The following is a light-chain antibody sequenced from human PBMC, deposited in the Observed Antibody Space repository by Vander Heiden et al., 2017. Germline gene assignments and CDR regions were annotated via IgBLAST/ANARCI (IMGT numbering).Light chain of an antibody. CDR1: KLGDKY. V-gene: IGLV3-1*01. Sequence: SSELTQPPYVSVSPGQTASITCSGDKLGDKYACWYQQKQGQSPVLVIYQDSKRPSGIPERFSGSNSGNTATLTISGTQAMDEADYYCQAWDSSTAVFGGGTKLTGL. CDR3: QAWDSSTAV. J-gene: IGLJ2*01. CDR2: QDS.